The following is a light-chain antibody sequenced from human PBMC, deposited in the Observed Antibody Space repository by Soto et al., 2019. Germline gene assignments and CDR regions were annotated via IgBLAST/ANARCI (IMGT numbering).Light chain of an antibody. CDR3: QQRHMWPMT. CDR2: DAY. V-gene: IGKV3-11*01. J-gene: IGKJ5*01. CDR1: QSFRGL. Sequence: EVVLPQSPVTLSLSPGERATLSCRASQSFRGLLAWYQQKPGHAPRLLIYDAYNRSTGIQPRFSGSGAGTDFTLTISSLEAEDSAVYYCQQRHMWPMTFGEGTRLEIK.